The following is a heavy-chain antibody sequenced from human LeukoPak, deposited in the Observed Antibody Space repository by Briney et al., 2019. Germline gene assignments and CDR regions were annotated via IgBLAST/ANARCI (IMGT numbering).Heavy chain of an antibody. V-gene: IGHV4-38-2*02. D-gene: IGHD3-9*01. CDR2: IYHSGST. J-gene: IGHJ4*02. CDR1: VFSISNGYY. Sequence: SETRSLTCTVSVFSISNGYYWGWIRQPPGKGLEWIAHIYHSGSTYYDVSLKSRLTISVDRSKNQFSLRLSSVTAADTAVYYCARVPLTGDPNYFDSWGQGILVTVSS. CDR3: ARVPLTGDPNYFDS.